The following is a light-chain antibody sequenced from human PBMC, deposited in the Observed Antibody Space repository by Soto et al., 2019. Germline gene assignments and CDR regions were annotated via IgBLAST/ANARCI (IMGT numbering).Light chain of an antibody. Sequence: QSVLTQPPSASGTPGQKVTITCTGSSSNIGSNYVYWYQHLPGTAPKLLIFSDNERPSGVPERFSGSKSGTSASLTISGLRSEDEADYDCQSYDGSPSGYVFGTGTKVTVL. CDR2: SDN. J-gene: IGLJ1*01. V-gene: IGLV1-47*02. CDR3: QSYDGSPSGYV. CDR1: SSNIGSNY.